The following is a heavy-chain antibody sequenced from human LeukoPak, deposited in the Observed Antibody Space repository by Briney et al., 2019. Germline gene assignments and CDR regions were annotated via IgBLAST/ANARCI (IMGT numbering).Heavy chain of an antibody. Sequence: ASVKVSCKASGYTFTSYDINWVRQATGQGLEWMGWMNPNSGNAGYAQKFQGRVTITRNTSISTAYMELSSLRSEDTAVYYCARLGSSWNYQDNWFDPWGQGTLVTVSS. D-gene: IGHD6-13*01. V-gene: IGHV1-8*03. CDR1: GYTFTSYD. CDR2: MNPNSGNA. CDR3: ARLGSSWNYQDNWFDP. J-gene: IGHJ5*02.